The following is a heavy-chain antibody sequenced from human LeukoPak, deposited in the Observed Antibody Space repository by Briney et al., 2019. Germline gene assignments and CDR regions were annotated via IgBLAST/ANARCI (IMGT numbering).Heavy chain of an antibody. CDR3: AREANSPTARYWYFDL. V-gene: IGHV4-59*02. J-gene: IGHJ2*01. D-gene: IGHD2-21*01. CDR1: GGSVSSYY. Sequence: SSETLSLTCAVSGGSVSSYYWSWMRQPPGKGLEWIGYVYYSGSTNYNPAIKSRGAISLDTSENQFSLKLSSVTAADTAVYYCAREANSPTARYWYFDLWGRGTQVTVSS. CDR2: VYYSGST.